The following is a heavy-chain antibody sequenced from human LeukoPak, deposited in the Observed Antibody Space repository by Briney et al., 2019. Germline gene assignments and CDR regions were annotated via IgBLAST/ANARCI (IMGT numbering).Heavy chain of an antibody. D-gene: IGHD4-17*01. CDR1: GDSFSSRY. V-gene: IGHV4-59*11. CDR3: ARDPTTVTKGFDV. Sequence: SETLSLTCTVSGDSFSSRYWTWLRQSPGKGLEWIGYISYIGTTNYNPSLKSRVTISVDPSKNQFSLKLISVAAADTALYYCARDPTTVTKGFDVWGQGTTVTVSS. J-gene: IGHJ3*01. CDR2: ISYIGTT.